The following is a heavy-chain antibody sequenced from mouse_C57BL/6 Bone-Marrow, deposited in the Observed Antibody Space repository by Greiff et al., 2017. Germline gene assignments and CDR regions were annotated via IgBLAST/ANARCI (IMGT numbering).Heavy chain of an antibody. V-gene: IGHV1-7*01. D-gene: IGHD1-1*01. Sequence: QVQLKQSGAELAKPGASVKLSCKASGYTFTSYWMHWVKQRPGQGLEWIGYINPSSGYTKYNQKFKDKATLTADKSSSTAYMQLSSLTYEDSAVYYCARLTTVVYWYFDVWGTGTTVTVSS. CDR2: INPSSGYT. CDR1: GYTFTSYW. CDR3: ARLTTVVYWYFDV. J-gene: IGHJ1*03.